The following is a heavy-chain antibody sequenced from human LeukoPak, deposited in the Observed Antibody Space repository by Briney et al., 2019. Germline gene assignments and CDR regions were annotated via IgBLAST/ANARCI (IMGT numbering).Heavy chain of an antibody. D-gene: IGHD1/OR15-1a*01. J-gene: IGHJ4*02. CDR2: ISSSSSYI. CDR3: ARGVLGITGTDYDY. Sequence: PGGSLRLSCAASGFTFSSYSMNWVRQAPGKGLEWVSSISSSSSYIYYADSVKGRFTISRDNAKNSLYLQINSLRAEDTAVYYCARGVLGITGTDYDYWGQGTLVTVSS. V-gene: IGHV3-21*01. CDR1: GFTFSSYS.